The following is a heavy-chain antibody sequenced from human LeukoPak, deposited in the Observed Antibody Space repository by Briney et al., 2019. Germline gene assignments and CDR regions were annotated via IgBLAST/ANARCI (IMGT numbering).Heavy chain of an antibody. Sequence: GGSLRLSCAASGFTFDDYAMHWVRQAPGKGLEWVSGISWNSGSIGYADSVKGRFTISRDNAKNSLYLQMNSLRAEDTALYYRAKGRGENYYFDYWGQGTLVTVSS. V-gene: IGHV3-9*01. CDR1: GFTFDDYA. CDR3: AKGRGENYYFDY. D-gene: IGHD3-16*01. CDR2: ISWNSGSI. J-gene: IGHJ4*02.